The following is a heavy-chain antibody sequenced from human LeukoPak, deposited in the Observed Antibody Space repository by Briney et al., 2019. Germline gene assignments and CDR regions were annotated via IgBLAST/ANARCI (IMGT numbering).Heavy chain of an antibody. V-gene: IGHV3-66*01. D-gene: IGHD6-19*01. CDR1: GFTLSRNY. Sequence: GGSLRLSCAASGFTLSRNYMSWVRPAPGKGLEWVSVIYSGVSTYYTDSVKGRFTISRDKSKNTLYLQMNSVRVEDTAVYYCAKDQQWLVFYNWFDPWGQGTLVTVSS. CDR3: AKDQQWLVFYNWFDP. CDR2: IYSGVST. J-gene: IGHJ5*02.